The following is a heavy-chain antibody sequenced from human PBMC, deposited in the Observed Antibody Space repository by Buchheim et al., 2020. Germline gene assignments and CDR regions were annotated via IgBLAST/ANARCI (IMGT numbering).Heavy chain of an antibody. V-gene: IGHV3-21*01. J-gene: IGHJ6*02. CDR1: GFTFSSYS. D-gene: IGHD5-18*01. CDR3: ARGGYSYGYWRHYYGMDV. Sequence: EVQLVESGGGLVKPGGSLRLSCAASGFTFSSYSMNWVRQAPGKGLEWVSSISSSSSYIYYADSVKGRFTISRDNAKNSLYLQMNSLRAEDTAVYYCARGGYSYGYWRHYYGMDVWGQGTT. CDR2: ISSSSSYI.